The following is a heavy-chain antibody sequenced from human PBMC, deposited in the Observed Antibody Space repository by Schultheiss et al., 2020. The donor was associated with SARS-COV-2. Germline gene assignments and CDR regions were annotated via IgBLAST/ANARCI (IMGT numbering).Heavy chain of an antibody. CDR2: IRSKAYGGTT. J-gene: IGHJ3*02. V-gene: IGHV3-49*03. Sequence: GGSLRLSCAASGFTFSNAWMNWFRQAPGKGLEWIGFIRSKAYGGTTEYVASVRGRFTISRDDSKSIAYLQMNSLTTEDTAVYYCSRALRINGDSFDIWGQGTMVTVSS. CDR1: GFTFSNAW. CDR3: SRALRINGDSFDI. D-gene: IGHD2-8*01.